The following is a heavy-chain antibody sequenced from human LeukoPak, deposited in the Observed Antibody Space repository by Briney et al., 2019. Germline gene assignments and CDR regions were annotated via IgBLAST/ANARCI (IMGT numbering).Heavy chain of an antibody. CDR3: ARDRSFWSGYSWKYFDY. D-gene: IGHD3-3*01. V-gene: IGHV3-33*01. Sequence: GGSLRLSCAASGFTFSSYGVHWVRQAPGKGLEWVAVIWYDGSNKYYADSVKGRFTISRDNSKNTLYLQMNSLRAEDTAVYYCARDRSFWSGYSWKYFDYWGQGTLVTVSS. CDR2: IWYDGSNK. J-gene: IGHJ4*02. CDR1: GFTFSSYG.